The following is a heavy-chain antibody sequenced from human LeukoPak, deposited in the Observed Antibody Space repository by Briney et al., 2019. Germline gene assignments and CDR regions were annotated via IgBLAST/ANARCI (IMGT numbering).Heavy chain of an antibody. V-gene: IGHV3-30*18. CDR2: ISYDASNK. D-gene: IGHD6-19*01. Sequence: GGSLRLSCAASGFPFSTYGMHWVRQAPGKGLEWVAVISYDASNKYYPDSVKGRFTISRDNSKNTLYLQMNSLRAEDTAVYYCAKDQENSSGWYTDYWGQGTLVIVSS. CDR1: GFPFSTYG. J-gene: IGHJ4*02. CDR3: AKDQENSSGWYTDY.